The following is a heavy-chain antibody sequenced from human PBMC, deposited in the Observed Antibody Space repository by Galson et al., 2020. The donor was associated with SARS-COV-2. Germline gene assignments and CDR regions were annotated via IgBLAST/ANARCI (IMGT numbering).Heavy chain of an antibody. J-gene: IGHJ4*02. CDR3: AKEDYYDSSGPLDY. D-gene: IGHD3-22*01. CDR2: ISYDGSNK. Sequence: GGSLRLSCAASGFTFSSYGMHWVRQAPGQGLEWVAVISYDGSNKYYADSVKGRFTISRDNSKNTLYLQMNSLRAEDTAVYYCAKEDYYDSSGPLDYWGQGTLVTVSS. CDR1: GFTFSSYG. V-gene: IGHV3-30*18.